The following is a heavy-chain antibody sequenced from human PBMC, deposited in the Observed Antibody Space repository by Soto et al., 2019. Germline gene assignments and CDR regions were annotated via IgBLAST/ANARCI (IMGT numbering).Heavy chain of an antibody. Sequence: EVQLLESGGGLVQPEGSLRLSCAASGFTFSSYAMSWVRQAPGKGLEWVSGISGSGDVTYYTDSVKGRFTTSRDNSRNTLYLEMNSLRLEDTALYYCAKDQAAAGIISRYFQSWGRGTLVTVSS. V-gene: IGHV3-23*01. CDR1: GFTFSSYA. D-gene: IGHD6-13*01. CDR2: ISGSGDVT. J-gene: IGHJ1*01. CDR3: AKDQAAAGIISRYFQS.